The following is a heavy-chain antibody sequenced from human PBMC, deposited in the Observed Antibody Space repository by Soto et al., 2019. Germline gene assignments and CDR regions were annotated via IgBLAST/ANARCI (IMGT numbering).Heavy chain of an antibody. CDR1: GCTFTRYN. Sequence: QVQFVRSGAEVKKRGASVKVSCKTHGCTFTRYNIHWVRQAPGQRLEWMGWINVGNGNTRYSQKFQGRLTLTRDTPGNTVYLELNSLISEDTAVYYCATPQDYDGCLDSWGQGTLVTVSS. J-gene: IGHJ4*02. CDR3: ATPQDYDGCLDS. V-gene: IGHV1-3*01. CDR2: INVGNGNT. D-gene: IGHD3-22*01.